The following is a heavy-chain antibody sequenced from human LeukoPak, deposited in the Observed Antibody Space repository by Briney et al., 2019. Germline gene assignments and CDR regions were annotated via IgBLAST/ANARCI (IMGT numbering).Heavy chain of an antibody. CDR2: ISGSGGNT. CDR3: AKGSGSGSYTPHYYYYGMDV. V-gene: IGHV3-23*01. CDR1: EFDFSSHA. D-gene: IGHD3-10*01. J-gene: IGHJ6*02. Sequence: PGGSLRLSCAASEFDFSSHAMTWVRQAPGKGLEWVSAISGSGGNTYYADSVKGRFTISRDNSKNTLYLQMNSLRAEDTAVYFCAKGSGSGSYTPHYYYYGMDVWGQGTTVTVSS.